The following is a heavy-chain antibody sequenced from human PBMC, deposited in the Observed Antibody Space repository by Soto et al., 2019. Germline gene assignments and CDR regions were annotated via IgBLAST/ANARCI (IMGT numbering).Heavy chain of an antibody. CDR2: ISYDGTNK. D-gene: IGHD7-27*01. CDR3: ARDPKTSGGQHWAFNYLDS. CDR1: GFSFSISP. J-gene: IGHJ4*02. Sequence: GGSLRLSCAASGFSFSISPMHWVRQAPGKGPEWVALISYDGTNKFYADSVKGRFTISRDNSKSTLYLQVDSLRPEDAAVYYCARDPKTSGGQHWAFNYLDSWGQGTLVTVSS. V-gene: IGHV3-30-3*01.